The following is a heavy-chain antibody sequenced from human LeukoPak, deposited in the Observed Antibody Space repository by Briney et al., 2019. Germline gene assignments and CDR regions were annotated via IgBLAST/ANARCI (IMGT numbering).Heavy chain of an antibody. CDR3: ARSKGGSGSYRANWFDP. CDR1: GYTFSSYD. V-gene: IGHV1-18*01. D-gene: IGHD3-10*01. J-gene: IGHJ5*02. CDR2: ISGYNGNT. Sequence: ASVKVSCKASGYTFSSYDINWVRQAPGQGLEWMGWISGYNGNTNYAQKVQGRVTMTTDTSTGIAYMELRSLTSDAAALYYCARSKGGSGSYRANWFDPWGQGTLVTVSS.